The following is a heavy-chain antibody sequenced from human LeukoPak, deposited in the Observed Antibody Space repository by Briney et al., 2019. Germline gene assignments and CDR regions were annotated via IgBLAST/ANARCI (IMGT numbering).Heavy chain of an antibody. CDR3: AREYCGGDCPSGYFDY. Sequence: PVKVSCKASGGTFSSYAISWVRQAPGQGLEWMGGIIPIFGTANYAQKFQGRVTITADESTSTAYMELSSLRSEDTAVYYCAREYCGGDCPSGYFDYWGQGTLVTVSS. V-gene: IGHV1-69*13. CDR2: IIPIFGTA. J-gene: IGHJ4*02. CDR1: GGTFSSYA. D-gene: IGHD2-21*01.